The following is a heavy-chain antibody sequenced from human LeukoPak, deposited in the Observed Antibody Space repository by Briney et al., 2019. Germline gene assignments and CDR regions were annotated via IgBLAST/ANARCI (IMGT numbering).Heavy chain of an antibody. CDR1: GGTFSSYA. D-gene: IGHD2-2*01. J-gene: IGHJ4*02. CDR2: INPNSGGT. CDR3: ARIRSSTSGFDY. Sequence: ASVKVSCKASGGTFSSYAISWVRQAPGQGLEWMGWINPNSGGTNYAQKFQGRVTMTRDTSISTAYMELSRLRSDDTAVYYCARIRSSTSGFDYWGQGTLVTVSS. V-gene: IGHV1-2*02.